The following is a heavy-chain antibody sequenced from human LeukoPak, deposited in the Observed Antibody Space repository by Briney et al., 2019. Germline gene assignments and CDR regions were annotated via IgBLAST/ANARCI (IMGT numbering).Heavy chain of an antibody. D-gene: IGHD3-10*01. CDR2: ISYDGSNK. CDR3: ARENLVRGVIIGYYYYYMDV. Sequence: GGSLRLSCAASGFTFSSYAMHWVRQAPGKGLEWVAVISYDGSNKYYADSVKGRFTISRDNAKNSLYLQMNSLRAEDTAVYYCARENLVRGVIIGYYYYYMDVWGKGTTVTISS. J-gene: IGHJ6*03. CDR1: GFTFSSYA. V-gene: IGHV3-30*04.